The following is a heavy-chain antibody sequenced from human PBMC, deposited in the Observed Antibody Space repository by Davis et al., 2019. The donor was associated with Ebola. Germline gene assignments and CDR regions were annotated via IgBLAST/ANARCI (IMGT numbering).Heavy chain of an antibody. Sequence: PGGSLRLSCAASGFSISSHSMNWVRQAPGKGLEWVSYISNGGSMIYDADSVKGRFTISRDNAKNSVSLQMNSLRVDDTAVYYCARVALGYSSGWHGDHWGQGVLVTVS. D-gene: IGHD6-19*01. J-gene: IGHJ4*02. CDR3: ARVALGYSSGWHGDH. CDR2: ISNGGSMI. CDR1: GFSISSHS. V-gene: IGHV3-48*04.